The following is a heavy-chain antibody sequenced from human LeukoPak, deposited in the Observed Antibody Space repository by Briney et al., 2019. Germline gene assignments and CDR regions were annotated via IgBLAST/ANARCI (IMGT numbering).Heavy chain of an antibody. V-gene: IGHV3-23*01. J-gene: IGHJ4*02. D-gene: IGHD1-26*01. Sequence: TGGSLRLSCAASASGFTFSSYAMSWVRQAPGRGLEWVSGISGSAGSTYYADSVKGRFTISRDNAKDTLYLQMNSLRVEDTAVYYCARGGGIYGLWDYWGQGTLVTVSS. CDR1: GFTFSSYA. CDR3: ARGGGIYGLWDY. CDR2: ISGSAGST.